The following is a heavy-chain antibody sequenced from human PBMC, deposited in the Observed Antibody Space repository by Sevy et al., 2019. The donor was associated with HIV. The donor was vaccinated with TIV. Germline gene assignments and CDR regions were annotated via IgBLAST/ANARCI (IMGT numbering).Heavy chain of an antibody. D-gene: IGHD3-10*01. CDR1: GFTFSSYA. J-gene: IGHJ1*01. CDR3: ARHYSGSGRQPAFQH. Sequence: GGSLRLSCAASGFTFSSYAMSWVRQAPGKGLEWVSAISGSGGSTYYADSVKGRFTISRDNSKNTLYLQMNSLRAEDTAVYYCARHYSGSGRQPAFQHWGQGTLVTVSS. V-gene: IGHV3-23*01. CDR2: ISGSGGST.